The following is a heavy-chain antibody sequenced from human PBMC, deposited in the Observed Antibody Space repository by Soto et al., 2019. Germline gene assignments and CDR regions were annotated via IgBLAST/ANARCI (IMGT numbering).Heavy chain of an antibody. Sequence: SVKVSCKASGGTFSSYAISWVRQAPGQGLEWMGGIIPIFGTANYAQKFQGRVTITADESTSTAYMELSSLRSEDTAVYYCARDSKENLRVGATSWFDPRGQGTLVTVSS. V-gene: IGHV1-69*13. D-gene: IGHD1-26*01. J-gene: IGHJ5*02. CDR1: GGTFSSYA. CDR3: ARDSKENLRVGATSWFDP. CDR2: IIPIFGTA.